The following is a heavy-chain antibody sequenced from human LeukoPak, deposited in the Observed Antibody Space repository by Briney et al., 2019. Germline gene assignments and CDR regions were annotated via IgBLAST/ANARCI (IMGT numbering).Heavy chain of an antibody. CDR2: IKSKTDGGTT. J-gene: IGHJ4*02. D-gene: IGHD2-2*01. V-gene: IGHV3-15*01. Sequence: PGGPPRLSCVASGFTFSNAWMSWVRQAPGKGLEWVGRIKSKTDGGTTDYAAPVKGRFTISRDDSKNTLYLQMNSLKTEDTAVYYCTTDSHCSSTSCKYPHAGYWGQGTLVTVSS. CDR1: GFTFSNAW. CDR3: TTDSHCSSTSCKYPHAGY.